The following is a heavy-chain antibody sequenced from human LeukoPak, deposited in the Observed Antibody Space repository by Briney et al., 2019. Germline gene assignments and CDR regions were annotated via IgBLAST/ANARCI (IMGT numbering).Heavy chain of an antibody. V-gene: IGHV3-7*01. J-gene: IGHJ4*02. CDR2: INQDGSKE. CDR3: VRDGGVSGYDLLDY. Sequence: GGTLRLSCAASGFTFRNYWMPWVRQAPGKGLEGVAHINQDGSKEYYMDSVKARFTISRDNAKNSLSLQMNSLRAEDTAVYYCVRDGGVSGYDLLDYWGQGTLVTVSS. CDR1: GFTFRNYW. D-gene: IGHD5-12*01.